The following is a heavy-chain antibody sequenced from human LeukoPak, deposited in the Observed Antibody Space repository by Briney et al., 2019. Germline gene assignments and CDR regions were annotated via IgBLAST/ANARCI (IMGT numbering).Heavy chain of an antibody. Sequence: GGSLRLSCAASAFSFSSYAMSWVRQAPGKGLEWVTLISYDGSNKYYTDSVRGRFTISRDNSKNKLYLQMNTLRPEDTAVYYCARDEIWAGGYIDYWGQGTLVTVSS. J-gene: IGHJ4*02. D-gene: IGHD3/OR15-3a*01. V-gene: IGHV3-30-3*01. CDR1: AFSFSSYA. CDR2: ISYDGSNK. CDR3: ARDEIWAGGYIDY.